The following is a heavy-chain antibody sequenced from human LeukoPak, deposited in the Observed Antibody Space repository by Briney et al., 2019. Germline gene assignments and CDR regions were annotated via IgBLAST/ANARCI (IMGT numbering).Heavy chain of an antibody. CDR2: ISPSGGST. V-gene: IGHV1-46*01. Sequence: ASVKVSCKAFGYTFTGYWMHWVRQAPGQGPEWMGVISPSGGSTIYAQKFKGRVTLTRDMSTSTDYLELSSLRSEDTAVYYCARAGAVVDNWFDPWGQGTLVTVSS. CDR3: ARAGAVVDNWFDP. J-gene: IGHJ5*02. D-gene: IGHD2-15*01. CDR1: GYTFTGYW.